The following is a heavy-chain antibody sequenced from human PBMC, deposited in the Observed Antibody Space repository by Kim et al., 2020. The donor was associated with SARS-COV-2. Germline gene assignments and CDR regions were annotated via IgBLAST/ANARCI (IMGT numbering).Heavy chain of an antibody. CDR1: GFTFDDYA. V-gene: IGHV3-9*01. Sequence: GGSLRLSCAASGFTFDDYAMHWVRQAPGKGLEWVSGISWNSGSIGYADSVMGRFTISRDNAKNSLYLQMNSLRAEDTALYYCAKGGDGYNPPGVFDYWGQGTLVTVSS. D-gene: IGHD2-21*01. CDR2: ISWNSGSI. J-gene: IGHJ4*02. CDR3: AKGGDGYNPPGVFDY.